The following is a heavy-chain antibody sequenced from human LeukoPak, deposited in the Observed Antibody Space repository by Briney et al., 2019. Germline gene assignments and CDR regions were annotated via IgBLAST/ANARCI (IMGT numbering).Heavy chain of an antibody. CDR3: ARVRTLVGVHNWFDP. J-gene: IGHJ5*02. D-gene: IGHD1-26*01. Sequence: GGSLRLSCVTSGFIHSKYWMTWVRQAPGKGLEWVANIGLDGRSTFYADSVKGRFTISRDNSKNTLYLQMNSLRAEDTAVYYCARVRTLVGVHNWFDPWGQGTLVTVSS. V-gene: IGHV3-7*03. CDR1: GFIHSKYW. CDR2: IGLDGRST.